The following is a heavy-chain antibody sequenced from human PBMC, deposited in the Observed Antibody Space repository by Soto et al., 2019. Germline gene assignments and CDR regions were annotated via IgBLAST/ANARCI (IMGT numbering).Heavy chain of an antibody. V-gene: IGHV3-30-3*01. CDR3: ARIPRITPLVY. D-gene: IGHD1-20*01. CDR1: GFTFSSYA. CDR2: ISYDGSNK. Sequence: GGSLRLSCAASGFTFSSYAMHWVRQAPGKGLEWVAVISYDGSNKYYADSVKGRFTISRDNSKNTLYLQMNSLRAEDTAVYYCARIPRITPLVYWGQGTLVTVSS. J-gene: IGHJ4*02.